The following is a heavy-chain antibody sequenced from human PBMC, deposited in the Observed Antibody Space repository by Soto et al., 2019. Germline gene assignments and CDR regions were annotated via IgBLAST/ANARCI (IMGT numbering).Heavy chain of an antibody. J-gene: IGHJ4*02. CDR2: ISYDGSNK. D-gene: IGHD3-3*01. CDR3: ARNPIFGVVIMNYFDY. CDR1: GFTFSSYG. Sequence: GGSLRLSCAASGFTFSSYGMHWVRQAPGKGLEWVAVISYDGSNKYYADSVKGRFTISRDNSKNTLYLQMNSLRAEDTAVYYCARNPIFGVVIMNYFDYWGQGTLVTVSS. V-gene: IGHV3-30*03.